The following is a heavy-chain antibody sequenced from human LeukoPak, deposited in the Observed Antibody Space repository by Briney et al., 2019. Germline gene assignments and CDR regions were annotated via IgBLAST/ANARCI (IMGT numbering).Heavy chain of an antibody. Sequence: GGSLRLSCAASGFTFSSYWMSWVRQAPGKGLEWVANIKQDGSEKYYVDSVKGRFTISRDNAKNSLYLQMNSLRAEDTAVYYCAREDTENCSSTSCYCYYYMDVWGKGTTVTVSS. CDR3: AREDTENCSSTSCYCYYYMDV. D-gene: IGHD2-2*01. V-gene: IGHV3-7*01. CDR2: IKQDGSEK. CDR1: GFTFSSYW. J-gene: IGHJ6*03.